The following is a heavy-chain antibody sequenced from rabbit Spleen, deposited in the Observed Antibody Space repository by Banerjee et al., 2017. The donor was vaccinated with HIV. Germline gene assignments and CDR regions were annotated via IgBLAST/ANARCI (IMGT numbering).Heavy chain of an antibody. CDR3: ARDLVTAIGWNFAL. D-gene: IGHD7-1*01. V-gene: IGHV1S45*01. Sequence: ELVESGGGLVQPGVSLKLSCKASGFDFSNCGVSWVRQAPGKGLEWIACIYAGSSGDTYYASWAKGRFIISKTSSTTVTLQMTSLTAADTATYFCARDLVTAIGWNFALWGPGPWSPS. CDR1: GFDFSNCG. J-gene: IGHJ4*01. CDR2: IYAGSSGDT.